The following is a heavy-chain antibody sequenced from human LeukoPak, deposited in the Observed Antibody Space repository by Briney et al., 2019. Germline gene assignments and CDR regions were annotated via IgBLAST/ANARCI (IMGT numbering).Heavy chain of an antibody. J-gene: IGHJ3*02. D-gene: IGHD3-10*01. CDR1: GFTFTSSA. V-gene: IGHV1-58*01. CDR3: AAAVLLWFGEAEKRAIGTFDI. CDR2: IVVGSGNT. Sequence: SVKVSCKASGFTFTSSAVQWVRQARGQRLEWIGWIVVGSGNTNYAQKFQERVTITRDMSTSTAYMELSSLRSEDTAVYYCAAAVLLWFGEAEKRAIGTFDIWGQGTMVTVPS.